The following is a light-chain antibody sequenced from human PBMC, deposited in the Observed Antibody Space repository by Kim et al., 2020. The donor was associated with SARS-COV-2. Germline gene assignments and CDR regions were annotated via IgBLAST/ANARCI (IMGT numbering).Light chain of an antibody. CDR1: QGIRSD. V-gene: IGKV1D-13*01. CDR2: DAS. Sequence: AIHLTQSPSSLSASVGDTVTITCRASQGIRSDLAWYQQKPGHAPTILIYDASTLENGVPSRFSGSGSGTEFSLTISSLQSEDFATYYCQQSNDYRPLTFGGGTKVEIK. J-gene: IGKJ4*01. CDR3: QQSNDYRPLT.